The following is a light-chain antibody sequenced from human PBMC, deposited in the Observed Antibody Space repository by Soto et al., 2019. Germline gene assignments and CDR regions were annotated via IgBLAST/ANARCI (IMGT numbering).Light chain of an antibody. Sequence: EIVCTQSPATLSLSPGERATLSCRASQSVNSYLVWYQQKPGQAPRLLIFGASNRAAGIPARFSGSGFGTDYTPPTSNRVADDAAVDYCYQRSNSRPITFGQGTRLEIK. CDR3: YQRSNSRPIT. CDR1: QSVNSY. CDR2: GAS. V-gene: IGKV3-11*01. J-gene: IGKJ5*01.